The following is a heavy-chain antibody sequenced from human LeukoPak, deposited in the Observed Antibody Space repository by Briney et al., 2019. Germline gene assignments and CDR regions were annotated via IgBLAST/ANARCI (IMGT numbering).Heavy chain of an antibody. CDR3: ASGPGGYYDSSGYYFRRAFDI. V-gene: IGHV3-30*03. J-gene: IGHJ3*02. Sequence: GRSLRLSCAASGFTFSSYGMHWVRQAPGKGLEWVAVISYDGSNKYYADSVKGRFTISRDNSKSTLYPQMNSLRAEDTAVYYWASGPGGYYDSSGYYFRRAFDIWGQGTMVTVSS. D-gene: IGHD3-22*01. CDR2: ISYDGSNK. CDR1: GFTFSSYG.